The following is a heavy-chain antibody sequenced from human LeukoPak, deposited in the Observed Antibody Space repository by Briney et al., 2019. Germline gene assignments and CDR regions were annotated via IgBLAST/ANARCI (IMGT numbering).Heavy chain of an antibody. CDR1: GGSFSGYY. V-gene: IGHV4-34*01. CDR3: ARASKPGCSSTSCYPLDY. CDR2: INHSGST. Sequence: SETLSLTCAVYGGSFSGYYWSWNRQPPGKGLEWIGEINHSGSTNYNPSLKSRVTISVDTSKNQFSLKLSSVTAADTAVYYCARASKPGCSSTSCYPLDYWGQGTLVTVSS. D-gene: IGHD2-2*01. J-gene: IGHJ4*02.